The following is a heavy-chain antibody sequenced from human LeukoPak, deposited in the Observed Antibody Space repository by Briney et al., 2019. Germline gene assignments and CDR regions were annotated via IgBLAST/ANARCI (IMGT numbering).Heavy chain of an antibody. V-gene: IGHV3-7*01. D-gene: IGHD1-1*01. CDR1: GFIFSGYW. Sequence: GGSLRLSCVASGFIFSGYWMNWVRQAPGKGLEWVANIKEDGREKYYVDSVKGRFTISRDNAKKSLYLQMNSLRAEDTAVYYCVRNAPGDVWGQGTTVTVSS. J-gene: IGHJ6*02. CDR3: VRNAPGDV. CDR2: IKEDGREK.